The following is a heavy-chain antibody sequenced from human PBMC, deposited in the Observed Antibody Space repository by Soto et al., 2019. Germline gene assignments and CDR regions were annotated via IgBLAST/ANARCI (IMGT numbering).Heavy chain of an antibody. D-gene: IGHD3-16*01. CDR1: GFTFSSSA. V-gene: IGHV3-23*01. Sequence: PGGSLRLSCAASGFTFSSSAMAWVRQAPGKGLEWVSAISGTGGSAYSADSVKGRFTISRDNSKNTLYLQMNSLRAEDTAVYYCAKGDGWGSSGIFDYWGQGTLVTVSS. J-gene: IGHJ4*02. CDR3: AKGDGWGSSGIFDY. CDR2: ISGTGGSA.